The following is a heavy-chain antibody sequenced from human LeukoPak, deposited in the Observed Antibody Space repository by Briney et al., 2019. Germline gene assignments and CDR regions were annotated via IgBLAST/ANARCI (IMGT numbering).Heavy chain of an antibody. CDR3: ARVGDSSGYYYRGGAFDI. J-gene: IGHJ3*02. CDR2: IIPIFGTA. CDR1: GGTFSSYA. D-gene: IGHD3-22*01. V-gene: IGHV1-69*05. Sequence: GSSVKVSCKASGGTFSSYAISWVRQAPGQGLEWMGGIIPIFGTANYAQKFQGRVTITTEESTSTAYMELSSLRSGDTAVYYCARVGDSSGYYYRGGAFDIWGQGTMVTVSS.